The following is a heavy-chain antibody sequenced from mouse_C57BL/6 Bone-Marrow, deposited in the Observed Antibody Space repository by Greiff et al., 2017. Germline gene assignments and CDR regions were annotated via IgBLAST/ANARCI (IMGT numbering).Heavy chain of an antibody. CDR2: IHPNSGST. J-gene: IGHJ3*01. CDR1: GYTFTSYW. CDR3: ASGYYGSPWFAY. V-gene: IGHV1-64*01. Sequence: VQLQQPGAELVKPGASVKLSCKASGYTFTSYWMHWVKQRPGQGLEWIGMIHPNSGSTNYNEKFKSKATLTVDKSSNTAYMQLSSLTSEDSAVYYCASGYYGSPWFAYWGQGTLVTVSA. D-gene: IGHD1-1*01.